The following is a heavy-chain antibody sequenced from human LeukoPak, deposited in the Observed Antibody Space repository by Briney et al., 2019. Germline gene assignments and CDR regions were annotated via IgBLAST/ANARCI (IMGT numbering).Heavy chain of an antibody. CDR1: GFTFSSYW. Sequence: GGSLRLSCAASGFTFSSYWMSWVRQAPGKGLEWVANIKQDGSEKYYVDSVKGRFTISRDNAKNSLYLRMNSLRAEDTAVYYCAREYSSGWYDDARGYYYYGMDVWGQGTTVTVSS. CDR2: IKQDGSEK. D-gene: IGHD6-19*01. V-gene: IGHV3-7*01. J-gene: IGHJ6*02. CDR3: AREYSSGWYDDARGYYYYGMDV.